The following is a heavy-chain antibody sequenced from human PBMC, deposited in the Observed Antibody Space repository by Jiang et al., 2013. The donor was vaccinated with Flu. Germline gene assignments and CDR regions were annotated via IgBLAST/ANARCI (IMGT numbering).Heavy chain of an antibody. CDR2: IDWDDGK. V-gene: IGHV2-70*11. Sequence: KPTQTLTLTCSFSGFSLSTSGMCVSWIRQPPGKALEWLARIDWDDGKYYSTSLKTRLTISKDTSKNQVVLTMTNMDPVDTATYYCARTPRYTSSWYRRGYYFDYWGQGTLVTVSS. D-gene: IGHD6-13*01. J-gene: IGHJ4*02. CDR3: ARTPRYTSSWYRRGYYFDY. CDR1: GFSLSTSGMC.